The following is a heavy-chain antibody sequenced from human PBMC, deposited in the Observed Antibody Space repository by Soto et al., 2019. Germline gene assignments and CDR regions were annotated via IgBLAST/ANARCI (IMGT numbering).Heavy chain of an antibody. J-gene: IGHJ5*02. CDR3: ARVLPRGYCSSTSCQIGWFDP. V-gene: IGHV1-18*01. Sequence: ASVKVSCKASGYTFTSYGISWVRQAPGQGLEWMGWISAYNGNTNYAQKLQGRVTMTTDTSTSTAYMELRSLRSDDTAVYYCARVLPRGYCSSTSCQIGWFDPWGQGTLVTVSS. CDR1: GYTFTSYG. CDR2: ISAYNGNT. D-gene: IGHD2-2*01.